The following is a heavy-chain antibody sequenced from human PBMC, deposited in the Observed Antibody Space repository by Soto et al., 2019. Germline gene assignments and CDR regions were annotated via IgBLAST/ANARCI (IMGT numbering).Heavy chain of an antibody. CDR3: ARDPGSGWYYYGMDV. D-gene: IGHD6-19*01. J-gene: IGHJ6*02. Sequence: GGSLRLSCAASGFTFSSYGMHWVRQAPGKGLEWVAVIWYDGSNKYYADSVKGRFTISRDNSKNTLYLQMNSLRAEDTAVYYCARDPGSGWYYYGMDVWGQGTTVTVSS. CDR1: GFTFSSYG. V-gene: IGHV3-33*01. CDR2: IWYDGSNK.